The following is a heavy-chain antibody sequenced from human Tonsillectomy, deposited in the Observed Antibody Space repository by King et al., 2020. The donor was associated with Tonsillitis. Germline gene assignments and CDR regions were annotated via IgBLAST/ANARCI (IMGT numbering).Heavy chain of an antibody. D-gene: IGHD6-13*01. V-gene: IGHV3-7*01. J-gene: IGHJ4*02. CDR3: ASQSRGSWPY. CDR2: IKQDGSEK. CDR1: GFTFSSYW. Sequence: VQLVESGGGLVQPGGSLRLSCAASGFTFSSYWMSWVRQAPGKGLEGVANIKQDGSEKYYVDSVKGRFTISRDNAKNSLYLQMNSLGAEDTAVYYCASQSRGSWPYWGQGTLVTVSS.